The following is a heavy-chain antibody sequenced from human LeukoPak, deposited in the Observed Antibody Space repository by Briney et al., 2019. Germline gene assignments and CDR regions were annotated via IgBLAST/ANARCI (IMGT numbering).Heavy chain of an antibody. D-gene: IGHD2-15*01. CDR3: AKGGCRGTCNPLAY. V-gene: IGHV3-23*01. Sequence: GGSLRLSCAASGFTFSGSGMSWVRQAPGKGLEWISSSGDSDGSTYYADSLKGRFTISRDNSKNTLYLRMNSLRAEDTAVYYCAKGGCRGTCNPLAYWGQGALVTVSP. CDR1: GFTFSGSG. J-gene: IGHJ4*02. CDR2: SGDSDGST.